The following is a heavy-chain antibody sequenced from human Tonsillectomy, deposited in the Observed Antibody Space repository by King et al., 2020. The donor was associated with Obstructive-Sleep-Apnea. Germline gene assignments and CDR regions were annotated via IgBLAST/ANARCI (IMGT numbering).Heavy chain of an antibody. D-gene: IGHD3-10*01. Sequence: EGQLVQSGGGLVQPDRSLRLFCAASGFTFDDLSMHWVRQAPGRGLGWVLSYSWYSGSIGYADSVKGRFTNSRDNAKNSLYLQMNSLRPEDTALYYCAKDMVRERIYYFNAMDVWGQGTTVTVSS. CDR1: GFTFDDLS. V-gene: IGHV3-9*01. CDR3: AKDMVRERIYYFNAMDV. CDR2: YSWYSGSI. J-gene: IGHJ6*02.